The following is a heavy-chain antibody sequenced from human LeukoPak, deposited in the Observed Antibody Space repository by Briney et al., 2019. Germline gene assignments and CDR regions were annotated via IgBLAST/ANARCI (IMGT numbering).Heavy chain of an antibody. V-gene: IGHV3-33*06. CDR3: AKDRGYYYYYMDV. CDR1: GLTFSDYG. Sequence: GRSLRLSCAASGLTFSDYGMHWVRQAPGKGLEWVAVIYYDGTNKYYADSVKGRFTISRDNSKNTLYLQMDSLRAEDTAVYWCAKDRGYYYYYMDVWGKGSTVIVSS. CDR2: IYYDGTNK. J-gene: IGHJ6*03. D-gene: IGHD3-10*01.